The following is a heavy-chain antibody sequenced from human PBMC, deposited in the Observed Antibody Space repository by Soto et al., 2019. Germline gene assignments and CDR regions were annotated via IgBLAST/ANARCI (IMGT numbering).Heavy chain of an antibody. J-gene: IGHJ4*02. V-gene: IGHV3-30-3*01. Sequence: QVQLVESGGGVVQPGRSLRLSCAASTFTFTHFAMHWVRQAPGKGLEWVAVISFDGSNKYYAESVKGRFTISRDNSMNTLYLQMNSLRAEDTALYYCAREDYGQHYFDYWGQGTLVTVSS. CDR2: ISFDGSNK. CDR3: AREDYGQHYFDY. CDR1: TFTFTHFA. D-gene: IGHD3-10*01.